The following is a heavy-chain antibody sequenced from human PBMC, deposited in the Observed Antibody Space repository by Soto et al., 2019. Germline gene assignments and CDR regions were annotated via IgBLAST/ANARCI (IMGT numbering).Heavy chain of an antibody. Sequence: ASVKVSCKASGYTFSSYYIHCVRQAPGQGLEWMGIINPSDGSADYAEKLQGRVTMTRDTSTSTVYMELHSLRSEDTAVYYCARANRFRGSFDPWGQGTLVTVSS. V-gene: IGHV1-46*03. D-gene: IGHD3-16*01. J-gene: IGHJ5*02. CDR3: ARANRFRGSFDP. CDR2: INPSDGSA. CDR1: GYTFSSYY.